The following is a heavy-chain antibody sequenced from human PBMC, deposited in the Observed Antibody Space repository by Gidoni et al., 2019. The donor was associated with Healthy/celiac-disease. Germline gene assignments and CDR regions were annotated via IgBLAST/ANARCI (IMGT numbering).Heavy chain of an antibody. J-gene: IGHJ6*02. V-gene: IGHV3-15*01. D-gene: IGHD3-16*01. CDR2: IKSKTDGGTT. CDR1: GFTFSNAW. Sequence: EVQLVESGGGLVKPGGSLRLSCAASGFTFSNAWMSWVRQAPGKGLEWVGRIKSKTDGGTTDYAAPVKGRFTISRDDSKNTLYLQMNSLKTEDTAVYYCTTGPYDYVPDYYYYGMDVWGQGTTVTVSS. CDR3: TTGPYDYVPDYYYYGMDV.